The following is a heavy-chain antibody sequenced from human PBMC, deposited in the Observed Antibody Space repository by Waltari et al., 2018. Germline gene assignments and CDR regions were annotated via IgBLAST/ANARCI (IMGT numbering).Heavy chain of an antibody. J-gene: IGHJ4*02. Sequence: QLQLQQSGPGLVKPSETLSLTCTVSGGSIYGSNYYWGWIRQPPGKELQWIGSSYYSVTTYYNPSLESRVTVSVDTSKNQFSLMLTSMTAADTAVYYCVRTDTTGYYPYWGQGTPVSVSS. CDR1: GGSIYGSNYY. D-gene: IGHD3-22*01. V-gene: IGHV4-39*01. CDR2: SYYSVTT. CDR3: VRTDTTGYYPY.